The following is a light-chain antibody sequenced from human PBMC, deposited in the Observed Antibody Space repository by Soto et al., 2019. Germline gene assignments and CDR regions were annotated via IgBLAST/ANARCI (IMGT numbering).Light chain of an antibody. CDR1: QSVSSTY. CDR3: EQYGRSPPFT. V-gene: IGKV3-20*01. J-gene: IGKJ2*01. CDR2: GAS. Sequence: EIVLTQSPGTLSLSPGERATLSCRASQSVSSTYIAWYQQNPGQAPRLLIYGASSRATGIPDRFSGSGSGTSFTLTISRLEPEDFAVYFCEQYGRSPPFTFGRGTKVEIK.